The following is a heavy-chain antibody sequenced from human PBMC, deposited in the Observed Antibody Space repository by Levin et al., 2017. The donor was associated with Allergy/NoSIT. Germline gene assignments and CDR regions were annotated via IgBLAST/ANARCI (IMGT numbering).Heavy chain of an antibody. Sequence: SGGSLRLSCAASGFTFSTNAGNWVRQAPGKGLEWVSGINTGGSTYYADSVKGRFTISRDNSKKTVFLQMNNLRVEDTAVYYCARAEPFSSAWAWGMDVWGRGTAVTVSS. CDR2: INTGGST. D-gene: IGHD6-25*01. CDR3: ARAEPFSSAWAWGMDV. CDR1: GFTFSTNA. V-gene: IGHV3-23*01. J-gene: IGHJ6*02.